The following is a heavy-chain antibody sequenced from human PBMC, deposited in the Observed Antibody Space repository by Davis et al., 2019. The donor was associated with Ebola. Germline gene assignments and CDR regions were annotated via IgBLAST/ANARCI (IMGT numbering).Heavy chain of an antibody. V-gene: IGHV5-51*01. Sequence: GESLKISCKDSGNSFTSHWIGWVRQMPGKGLEWMGIIYTGDSDTRYSPSFRGQVTISADKSFKTAFLQWSSLKASDTARYYCATLRRTITGMDDGFDIWGQGTMVTDSS. D-gene: IGHD1-20*01. CDR2: IYTGDSDT. J-gene: IGHJ3*02. CDR3: ATLRRTITGMDDGFDI. CDR1: GNSFTSHW.